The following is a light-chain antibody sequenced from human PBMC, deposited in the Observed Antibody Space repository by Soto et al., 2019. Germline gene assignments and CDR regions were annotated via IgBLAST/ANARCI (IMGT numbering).Light chain of an antibody. CDR2: EVN. CDR1: SSDVGAYNF. Sequence: QSALTQPPSASGSPGQSVTISCIGTSSDVGAYNFVSWYQQHPGKVPKLMIYEVNKRPSGVPDRFSGSKSGNTASLTISGLQAEDEADYYCSSYTSSSPYVFGTGTKVTVL. J-gene: IGLJ1*01. V-gene: IGLV2-8*01. CDR3: SSYTSSSPYV.